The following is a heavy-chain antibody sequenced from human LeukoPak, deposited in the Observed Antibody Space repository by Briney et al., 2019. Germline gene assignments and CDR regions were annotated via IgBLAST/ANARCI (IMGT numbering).Heavy chain of an antibody. CDR2: ISSSSTI. V-gene: IGHV3-48*04. CDR3: AARNGDYDHYFDF. Sequence: GGSLRLSCAASGFASGFTFSSYSMNRVRQAPRKGLEWVSYISSSSTIFYADSVKGRFTISRDYAKNSLYLQMNSLRAEDTAVYYCAARNGDYDHYFDFWGQGTLVTVSS. CDR1: GFASGFTFSSYS. J-gene: IGHJ4*02. D-gene: IGHD4-17*01.